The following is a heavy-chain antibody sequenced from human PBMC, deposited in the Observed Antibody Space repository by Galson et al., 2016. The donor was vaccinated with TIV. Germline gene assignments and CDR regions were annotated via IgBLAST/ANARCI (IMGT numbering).Heavy chain of an antibody. V-gene: IGHV1-46*01. CDR3: AVWSNIYFFAL. J-gene: IGHJ4*02. CDR2: IDPTSGGT. Sequence: SVKVSCKASGYTFVTYYMHRVRQAPGQGLEWVGVIDPTSGGTTYAQRFQGRVTMTRDTSTSTVYMDLSNLRSDDTAVFYCAVWSNIYFFALWGQGTLITVSS. CDR1: GYTFVTYY. D-gene: IGHD2-2*02.